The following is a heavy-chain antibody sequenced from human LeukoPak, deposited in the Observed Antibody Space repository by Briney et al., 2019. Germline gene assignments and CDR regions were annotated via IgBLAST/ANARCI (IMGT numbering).Heavy chain of an antibody. CDR3: ARGGYSGSYNDY. Sequence: ASVKVSCKASGYTFTNYGVSWVRQAPGQGLEWMGWISAYNGNTNYAQKLQGRVTMTTDTSTSTAYMELRSLRSDDTAAYYCARGGYSGSYNDYWGQGTLVTVSS. D-gene: IGHD1-26*01. CDR1: GYTFTNYG. J-gene: IGHJ4*02. CDR2: ISAYNGNT. V-gene: IGHV1-18*04.